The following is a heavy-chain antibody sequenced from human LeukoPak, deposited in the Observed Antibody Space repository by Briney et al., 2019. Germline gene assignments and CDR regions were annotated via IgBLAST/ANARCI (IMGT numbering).Heavy chain of an antibody. Sequence: PGGSLRLSCAASGFTFSSYWMHWVRQAPGKGLVSVSRINGDGSTTSYADSVKGRFTISRDNAKNTLYLQMTSLRAEDTAVYYCASSPRSHFDYWGQGTLVTVSS. J-gene: IGHJ4*02. CDR3: ASSPRSHFDY. V-gene: IGHV3-74*01. D-gene: IGHD2-15*01. CDR2: INGDGSTT. CDR1: GFTFSSYW.